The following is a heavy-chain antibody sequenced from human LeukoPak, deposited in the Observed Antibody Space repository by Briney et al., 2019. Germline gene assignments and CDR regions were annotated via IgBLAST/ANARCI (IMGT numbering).Heavy chain of an antibody. V-gene: IGHV4-59*02. D-gene: IGHD3-10*01. CDR3: ARDPVGSNWFDP. J-gene: IGHJ5*02. CDR2: IYYSGST. CDR1: GASVSSGY. Sequence: SETLSLTCTVSGASVSSGYWSWIRQPPGKGLEWVGYIYYSGSTNYNPSLKSRVTISADMSKNQFSLRLSSVTAADTAVYYCARDPVGSNWFDPWGQGTLVTVSS.